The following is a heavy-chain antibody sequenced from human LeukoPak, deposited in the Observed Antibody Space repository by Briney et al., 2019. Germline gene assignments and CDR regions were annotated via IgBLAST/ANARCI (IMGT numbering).Heavy chain of an antibody. J-gene: IGHJ4*02. Sequence: ASVMVSCKASGYTFSSYDISWVRQAPGQGLEWMGWISGHNDNINYAQKVQGRVTITTDTSTNTAYMELRSLRPDDTAVYYCARVYYDSSGYYVPADYWGQGTLVTVSS. D-gene: IGHD3-22*01. V-gene: IGHV1-18*01. CDR2: ISGHNDNI. CDR1: GYTFSSYD. CDR3: ARVYYDSSGYYVPADY.